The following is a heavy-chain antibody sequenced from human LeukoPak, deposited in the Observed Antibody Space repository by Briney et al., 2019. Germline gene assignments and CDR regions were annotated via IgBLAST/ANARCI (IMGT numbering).Heavy chain of an antibody. CDR2: INHSGST. V-gene: IGHV4-34*01. CDR1: GGSFSGYY. J-gene: IGHJ4*02. D-gene: IGHD3-16*02. CDR3: ARIAVEITFGGVIAYYFDY. Sequence: SETLSLTCAVYGGSFSGYYWSWIRQPPGKGLEWIGEINHSGSTNYNPSLKSRVTISVDTSKNQFSLKLRSVTAADTAVYYCARIAVEITFGGVIAYYFDYWGQGTLVTVSS.